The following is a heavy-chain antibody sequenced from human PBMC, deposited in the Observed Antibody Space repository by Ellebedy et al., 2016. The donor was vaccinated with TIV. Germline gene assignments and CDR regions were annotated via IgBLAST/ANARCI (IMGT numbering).Heavy chain of an antibody. V-gene: IGHV4-31*03. CDR3: AMMNVGYTSGSDLDS. D-gene: IGHD5-18*01. J-gene: IGHJ4*02. CDR1: GGSISNGGYY. CDR2: IYDGGST. Sequence: SETLSLTXTVSGGSISNGGYYWTWIRQHPGKGLEWIGYIYDGGSTYYNPSLKSRVTISVDTSKNQFSLKLNSVTAADTAVYYCAMMNVGYTSGSDLDSWGQGTLVTVSS.